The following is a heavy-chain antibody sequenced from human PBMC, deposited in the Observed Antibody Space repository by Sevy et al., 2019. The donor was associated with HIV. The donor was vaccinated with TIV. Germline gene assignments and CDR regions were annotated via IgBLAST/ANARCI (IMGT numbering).Heavy chain of an antibody. CDR3: AKGYCSGGSCPRDYYYYGMDV. J-gene: IGHJ6*02. D-gene: IGHD2-15*01. V-gene: IGHV3-23*01. CDR1: GFTFTSYA. Sequence: GGSLRLSCAASGFTFTSYAMNWVRQAPGKGLDWVSSISGSGRSTYYADSVGGRFTISRDNSKNTLSLQMNSLRADDTAVYYCAKGYCSGGSCPRDYYYYGMDVWGQGTTVTVSS. CDR2: ISGSGRST.